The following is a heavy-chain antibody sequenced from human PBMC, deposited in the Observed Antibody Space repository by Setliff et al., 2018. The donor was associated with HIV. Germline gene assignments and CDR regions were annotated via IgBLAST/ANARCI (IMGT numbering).Heavy chain of an antibody. J-gene: IGHJ5*02. CDR2: INHSGDT. CDR3: ARFYGNYETDNWFDP. D-gene: IGHD3-3*01. Sequence: SQTLSLTCAVYGASFSDYYWTWIRQSPGKGLEWIGEINHSGDTNYNPSLKSRVTLSVDLSKNQFSLNLTSVSAADTAVYYCARFYGNYETDNWFDPWGHGILVTVSS. CDR1: GASFSDYY. V-gene: IGHV4-34*01.